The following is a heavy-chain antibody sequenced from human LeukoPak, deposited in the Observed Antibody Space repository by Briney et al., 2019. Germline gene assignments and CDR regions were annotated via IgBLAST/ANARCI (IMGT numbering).Heavy chain of an antibody. Sequence: AVKVSCKASGGTFSSYAISWVRQAPGQGLEWMGGIIPIFGTANYAQKFQGRVTITADESTSTAYMELSSLRSEDTAEYYSPSRIVGATPAFDIWGQGTMVTVFS. CDR3: PSRIVGATPAFDI. CDR2: IIPIFGTA. D-gene: IGHD1-26*01. J-gene: IGHJ3*02. CDR1: GGTFSSYA. V-gene: IGHV1-69*01.